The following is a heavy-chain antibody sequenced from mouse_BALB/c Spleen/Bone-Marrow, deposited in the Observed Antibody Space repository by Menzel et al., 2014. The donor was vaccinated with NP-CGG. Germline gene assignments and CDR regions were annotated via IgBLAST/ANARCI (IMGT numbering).Heavy chain of an antibody. CDR1: GFTFSSYT. Sequence: EVQLVESGAGLVKPGGSLNLSCAASGFTFSSYTMSWVRQTPEKRLEWVATISSGGSYTYYPDSVKGRFTISSDNAKDTLYLQMSSLKSEDTAMYYCTRDGKGNYDYAMDYWGQGTSVTVSS. J-gene: IGHJ4*01. V-gene: IGHV5-6-4*01. D-gene: IGHD2-1*01. CDR2: ISSGGSYT. CDR3: TRDGKGNYDYAMDY.